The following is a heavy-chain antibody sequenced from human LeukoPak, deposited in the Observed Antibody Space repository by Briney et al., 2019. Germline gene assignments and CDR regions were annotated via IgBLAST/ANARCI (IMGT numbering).Heavy chain of an antibody. CDR1: GFTFSSYA. Sequence: GGSLRLSCAASGFTFSSYAMSWVRQAPGKGLEWVSAISGSGGSTYYADSVKGRFTISRDNSKNTLYLQMNSLRAEDTAIYYCAKDLGDSSGYNPFDYWGQGTLVTVSS. CDR3: AKDLGDSSGYNPFDY. D-gene: IGHD3-22*01. CDR2: ISGSGGST. J-gene: IGHJ4*02. V-gene: IGHV3-23*01.